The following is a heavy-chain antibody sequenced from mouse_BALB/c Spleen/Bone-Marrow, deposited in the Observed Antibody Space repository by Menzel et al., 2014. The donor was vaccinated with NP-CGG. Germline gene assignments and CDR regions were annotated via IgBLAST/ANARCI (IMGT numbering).Heavy chain of an antibody. CDR2: IFPGNGST. D-gene: IGHD1-2*01. CDR3: ARSNSISTATDY. CDR1: GYTFTNYD. J-gene: IGHJ2*01. Sequence: VMLVESGAELVKPGASVKLSCKASGYTFTNYDINWVRQRPEQGLEWIGWIFPGNGSTNYNEKFKGKATLTTDKSSSTAYMQLSRLTSEDSAVYFYARSNSISTATDYWGQGTTRTVSS. V-gene: IGHV1-77*01.